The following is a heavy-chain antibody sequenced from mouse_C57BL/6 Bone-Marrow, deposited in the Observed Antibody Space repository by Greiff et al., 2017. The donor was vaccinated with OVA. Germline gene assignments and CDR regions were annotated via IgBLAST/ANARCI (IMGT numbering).Heavy chain of an antibody. CDR3: ARGTRRYAMDY. J-gene: IGHJ4*01. D-gene: IGHD3-1*01. V-gene: IGHV7-1*01. CDR2: SRNEANDYTT. Sequence: EVKVVESGGGLVQSGRSLRLSCATSGFTFSDFYMEWVRQAPGKGLEWIAASRNEANDYTTEYSASVKGRFIVSRDTSQSILNLQMNAMRAEDTANYYCARGTRRYAMDYWGQGTSVTVSS. CDR1: GFTFSDFY.